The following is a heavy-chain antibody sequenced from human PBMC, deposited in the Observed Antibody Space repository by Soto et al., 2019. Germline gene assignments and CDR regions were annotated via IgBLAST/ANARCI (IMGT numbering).Heavy chain of an antibody. D-gene: IGHD6-13*01. CDR3: ARIXSRIAAAGYYYYYGMDV. Sequence: SETLSLTCSVSGGSISSGYYYWSWIRQPPGKGLEWIGNIYYSGNTYYNPSLKSRVTISVDTSKNQFSLKLSSVTAADTAVYYCARIXSRIAAAGYYYYYGMDVWGPGTTVTVSS. CDR1: GGSISSGYYY. J-gene: IGHJ6*02. CDR2: IYYSGNT. V-gene: IGHV4-30-4*01.